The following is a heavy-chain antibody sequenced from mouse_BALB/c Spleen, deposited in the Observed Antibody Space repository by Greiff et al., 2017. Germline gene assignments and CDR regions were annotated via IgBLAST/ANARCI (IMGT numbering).Heavy chain of an antibody. CDR3: ARENGYYGSSHAWFAY. CDR1: GFTFSDYY. CDR2: ISDGGSYT. J-gene: IGHJ3*01. Sequence: EVQLVESGGGLVKPGGSLKLSCAASGFTFSDYYMYWVRQTPEKRLEWVATISDGGSYTYYPDSVKGRFTISRDNAKNNLYLQMSSLKSEDTAMYYCARENGYYGSSHAWFAYWGQGTLVTVSA. D-gene: IGHD1-1*01. V-gene: IGHV5-4*02.